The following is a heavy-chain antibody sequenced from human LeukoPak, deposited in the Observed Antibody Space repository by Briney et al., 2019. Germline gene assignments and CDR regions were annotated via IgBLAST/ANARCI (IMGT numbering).Heavy chain of an antibody. CDR2: ISSSSSMI. CDR1: GFAVSTYS. J-gene: IGHJ4*02. Sequence: GGSLRLSCAASGFAVSTYSMNWVRQPPGKGLEWVSYISSSSSMIYYADSVKGRFTISRDNAKNSLYLQMNSLRAEGTAVYYCAKDFGSGSYVDYWGQGTLVTVSS. CDR3: AKDFGSGSYVDY. D-gene: IGHD3-10*01. V-gene: IGHV3-48*01.